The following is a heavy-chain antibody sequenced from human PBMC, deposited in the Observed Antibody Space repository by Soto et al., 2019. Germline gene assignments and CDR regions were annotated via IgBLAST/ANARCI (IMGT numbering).Heavy chain of an antibody. CDR3: ARGLRITVYYGSGSLNWFDP. J-gene: IGHJ5*02. CDR2: INHSGST. CDR1: GGSFSGYY. D-gene: IGHD3-10*01. V-gene: IGHV4-34*01. Sequence: QVQLQQWGAGLLKPSETLSLTCAVYGGSFSGYYWSWIRQPPGKGLEWIGEINHSGSTNYNPSLXXRVTISVDTSXXQXSXXLSSVTAADTAVYYCARGLRITVYYGSGSLNWFDPWGQGTLVTVSS.